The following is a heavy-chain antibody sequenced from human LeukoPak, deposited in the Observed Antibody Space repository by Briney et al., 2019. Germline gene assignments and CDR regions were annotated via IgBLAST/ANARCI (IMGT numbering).Heavy chain of an antibody. CDR1: GFTFSSYA. Sequence: GGSLRLSCAASGFTFSSYAMSWFRQAPGKGLEWVSAISCSVGSTYYADSVKGRFTISRDNSKNTLYLQMNSLRAEDTAVYYCAKESSYGDYDYWGQGTLVTVSS. CDR2: ISCSVGST. CDR3: AKESSYGDYDY. V-gene: IGHV3-23*01. D-gene: IGHD4-17*01. J-gene: IGHJ4*02.